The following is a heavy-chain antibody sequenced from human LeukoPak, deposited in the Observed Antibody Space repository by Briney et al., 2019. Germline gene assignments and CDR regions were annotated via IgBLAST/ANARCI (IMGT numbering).Heavy chain of an antibody. V-gene: IGHV4-34*01. Sequence: PETLSLTCAVYGRSFSGYYWSWIRQPPGKGLEWIGEINHSGSTNYNPSLKSRVTISVDTSKNQFSLKLSSVTAADTAVYYCAIHIVVVPAAKKKNWFDPWGQGTLVTVSS. J-gene: IGHJ5*02. CDR2: INHSGST. D-gene: IGHD2-2*01. CDR1: GRSFSGYY. CDR3: AIHIVVVPAAKKKNWFDP.